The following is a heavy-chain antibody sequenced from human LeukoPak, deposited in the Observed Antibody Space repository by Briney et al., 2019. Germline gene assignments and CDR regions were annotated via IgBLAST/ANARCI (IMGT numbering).Heavy chain of an antibody. CDR2: INPNSGGT. V-gene: IGHV1-2*02. J-gene: IGHJ4*02. Sequence: ASVKVSCKASGYTFTGYYMHWVRQAPGQGLEWMGWINPNSGGTNYAQKFQGRVTMTRDTSISTAYMELSRLRSDDTAVFYCAWIWNVKRAAVTLSGYWGQGTLVTVS. D-gene: IGHD1-1*01. CDR3: AWIWNVKRAAVTLSGY. CDR1: GYTFTGYY.